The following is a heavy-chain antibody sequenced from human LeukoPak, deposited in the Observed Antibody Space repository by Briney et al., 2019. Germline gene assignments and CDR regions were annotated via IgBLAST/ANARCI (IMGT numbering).Heavy chain of an antibody. J-gene: IGHJ5*02. CDR2: INPNSGGT. CDR3: ARDAGARSSSVWFDP. CDR1: GYTFTGYY. D-gene: IGHD6-13*01. Sequence: GASVKVSCKASGYTFTGYYMHWVRQAPEQGLEWMGWINPNSGGTNYAQKFQGRVTMTRDTSISTAYMELSRLRSDDTAVYYCARDAGARSSSVWFDPWGQGTLVTVSS. V-gene: IGHV1-2*02.